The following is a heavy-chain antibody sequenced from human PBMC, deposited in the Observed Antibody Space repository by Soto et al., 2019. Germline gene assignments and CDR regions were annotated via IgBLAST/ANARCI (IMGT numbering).Heavy chain of an antibody. J-gene: IGHJ6*03. CDR3: ARGDCVGGTCYSLAGSFYYYMDV. Sequence: EVKLVESGGGLVQPGGSLRLSCAASGFTFSNYWMYWVRQAPGKGLVWVSRINSDGSVSSYADSVKGRLTISRDNVKNTLYLQMNRLRVEDTAVYYCARGDCVGGTCYSLAGSFYYYMDVWGKGTTVTVFS. V-gene: IGHV3-74*01. CDR1: GFTFSNYW. D-gene: IGHD2-15*01. CDR2: INSDGSVS.